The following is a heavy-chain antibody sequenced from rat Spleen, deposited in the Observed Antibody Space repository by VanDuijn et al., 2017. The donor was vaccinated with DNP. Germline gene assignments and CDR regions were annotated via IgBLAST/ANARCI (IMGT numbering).Heavy chain of an antibody. Sequence: EVQLVESGGGLVQPGRSLKLSCAASGFTFSNYGMAWVRQAPTKGLEWVASITNSGGSTYYRDSVKGRFTISRDNAKSTLYLQMDSLRSEDTATYYCTTTPLYPMDAWGQGTSVTVSS. CDR1: GFTFSNYG. CDR2: ITNSGGST. CDR3: TTTPLYPMDA. J-gene: IGHJ4*01. D-gene: IGHD3-1*01. V-gene: IGHV5-27*01.